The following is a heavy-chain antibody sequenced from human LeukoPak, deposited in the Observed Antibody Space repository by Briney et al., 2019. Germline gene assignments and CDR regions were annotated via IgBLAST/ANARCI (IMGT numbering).Heavy chain of an antibody. J-gene: IGHJ3*02. CDR1: GYTFTSYG. Sequence: ASVKVSCKASGYTFTSYGISWVRQAPGQGLEWMGWISAYNGNTNYAQKFQGRVTMTRDTSISTAYMELSRLRSDDTAVYYCASSLRGDAFDIWGQGTMVTVSS. CDR2: ISAYNGNT. V-gene: IGHV1-18*01. CDR3: ASSLRGDAFDI. D-gene: IGHD3-10*01.